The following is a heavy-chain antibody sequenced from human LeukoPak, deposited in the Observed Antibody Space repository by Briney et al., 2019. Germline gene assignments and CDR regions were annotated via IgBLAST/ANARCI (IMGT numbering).Heavy chain of an antibody. CDR1: GDSVSSSSAA. CDR2: TYYRSKWYN. CDR3: AREDYGGKSGTYFDY. V-gene: IGHV6-1*01. Sequence: SQTLSLTCAISGDSVSSSSAAWNWIRQSPSRGLEWLGRTYYRSKWYNDYAVSVRSRITVNPDTSKNQFSLQLNSVTPEDTAVYYCAREDYGGKSGTYFDYWGQGTLVTVSS. J-gene: IGHJ4*02. D-gene: IGHD4-23*01.